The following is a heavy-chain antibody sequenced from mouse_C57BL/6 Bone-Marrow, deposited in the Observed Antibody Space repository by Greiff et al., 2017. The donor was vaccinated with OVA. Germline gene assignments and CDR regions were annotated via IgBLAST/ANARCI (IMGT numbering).Heavy chain of an antibody. CDR1: GYTFTSYW. CDR3: ARSGNWDPYWYFDV. D-gene: IGHD4-1*01. V-gene: IGHV1-55*01. J-gene: IGHJ1*03. Sequence: QVQLQQPGAELVKPGASVKMSCKASGYTFTSYWITWVKQRPGQGLEWIGDIYPGSGSTNYNEKFKSKATLTVDTSSSTAYMQLSSLTSEDSAVYFCARSGNWDPYWYFDVWGTGTTVTVSS. CDR2: IYPGSGST.